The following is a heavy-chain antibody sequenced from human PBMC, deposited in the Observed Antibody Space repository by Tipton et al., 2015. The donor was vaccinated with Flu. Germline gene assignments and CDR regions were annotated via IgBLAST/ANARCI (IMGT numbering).Heavy chain of an antibody. CDR2: INQDGSVK. CDR1: GITFSSYA. Sequence: SLRLSCTASGITFSSYAMSWVRQAPGKGLEWVANINQDGSVKYFVDSVKGRFTISRDNAKNLVYLQMDSLRAEDTAVYYCARQIGGGDCYWGQGTLVTVSS. J-gene: IGHJ4*02. V-gene: IGHV3-7*03. CDR3: ARQIGGGDCY. D-gene: IGHD2-21*01.